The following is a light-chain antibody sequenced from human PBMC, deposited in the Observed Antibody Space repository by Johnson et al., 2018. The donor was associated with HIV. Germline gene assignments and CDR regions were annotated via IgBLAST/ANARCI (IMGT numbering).Light chain of an antibody. J-gene: IGLJ1*01. CDR3: GTWESSLSAFYG. CDR2: ENN. V-gene: IGLV1-51*02. CDR1: SSNIGNNY. Sequence: QSVLTQPPSVSAAPGQKVTISCSGSSSNIGNNYVSWYQQLPGTAPKLLIYENNKRPSGIPDRFSGSKSGTSATLGITALQTGDEAEYYCGTWESSLSAFYGFGTGTKVTVL.